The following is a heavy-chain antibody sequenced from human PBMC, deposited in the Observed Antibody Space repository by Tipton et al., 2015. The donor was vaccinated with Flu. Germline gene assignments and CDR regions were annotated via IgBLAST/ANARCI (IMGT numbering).Heavy chain of an antibody. V-gene: IGHV4-4*07. CDR3: ARVVGQGKDYFDY. J-gene: IGHJ4*02. CDR1: GFTVSSKY. D-gene: IGHD2-15*01. Sequence: LRLSCAASGFTVSSKYMGWVRQAPGKGLEWIGRLHTSWGSTYNSSLKSRVTMSFDTSKNQFSLKLSSVTAADTAVYYCARVVGQGKDYFDYWGQGTLVTVSS. CDR2: LHTSWGS.